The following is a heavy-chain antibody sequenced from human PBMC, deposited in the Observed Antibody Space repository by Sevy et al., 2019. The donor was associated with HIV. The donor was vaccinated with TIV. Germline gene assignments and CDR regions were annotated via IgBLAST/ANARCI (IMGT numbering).Heavy chain of an antibody. Sequence: GGSLRLSCAASGFTFSSYAMHWVRQAPGKGLEWVAVISYDGSNKYYADSVKGRFTISRDNSKNTLYLQMNSLRAEDRAGYYCAREDSSLDDFDIWGQGTLVTVSS. V-gene: IGHV3-30-3*01. D-gene: IGHD2-2*01. J-gene: IGHJ3*02. CDR1: GFTFSSYA. CDR3: AREDSSLDDFDI. CDR2: ISYDGSNK.